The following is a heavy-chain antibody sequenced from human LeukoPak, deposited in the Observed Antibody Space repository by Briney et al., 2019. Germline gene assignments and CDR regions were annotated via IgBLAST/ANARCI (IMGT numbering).Heavy chain of an antibody. V-gene: IGHV4-39*07. CDR1: GGSISSSSYY. Sequence: SETLSLTCTVSGGSISSSSYYWGWVRQPPGKGLEWIGSIYYSGSTYYNPSLKSRVTISVDTSKNQFSLKLSSVTAADTAVYYCATQDTTLDYYFDYWGQGTLVTVSS. D-gene: IGHD5-18*01. CDR3: ATQDTTLDYYFDY. CDR2: IYYSGST. J-gene: IGHJ4*02.